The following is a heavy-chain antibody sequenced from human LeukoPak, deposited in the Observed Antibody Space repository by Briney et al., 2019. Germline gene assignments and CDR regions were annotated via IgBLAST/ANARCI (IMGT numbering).Heavy chain of an antibody. CDR1: GFTFSSYA. J-gene: IGHJ4*02. CDR2: ISGSGGST. CDR3: AKGVAAAGIFDY. D-gene: IGHD6-13*01. V-gene: IGHV3-23*01. Sequence: GGSLRLSCAASGFTFSSYAMSWVRQAPGKGLEWVSAISGSGGSTYYADSVKGRFTIARDNSKNTLYLQMNSLRAEDTAVYYCAKGVAAAGIFDYWGQGTLVTVSS.